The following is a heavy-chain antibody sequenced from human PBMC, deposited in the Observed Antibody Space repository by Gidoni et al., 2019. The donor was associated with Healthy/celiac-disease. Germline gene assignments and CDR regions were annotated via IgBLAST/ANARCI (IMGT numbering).Heavy chain of an antibody. CDR1: GFTFSGSA. D-gene: IGHD3-3*01. Sequence: EVQLVESGGGLVQPGGSLKLSCAASGFTFSGSAMHWVRQASGKGLEWVGRIRSKANSYATAYAASVKGRFTISRDDSKNTAYLQMNSLKTEDTAVYYCTAHDYDFWSGPAYYYGMDVWGQGTTVTVSS. V-gene: IGHV3-73*01. CDR2: IRSKANSYAT. J-gene: IGHJ6*02. CDR3: TAHDYDFWSGPAYYYGMDV.